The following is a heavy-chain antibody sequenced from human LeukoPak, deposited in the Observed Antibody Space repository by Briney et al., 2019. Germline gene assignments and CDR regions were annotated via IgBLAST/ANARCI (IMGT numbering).Heavy chain of an antibody. CDR1: GYTFTSYG. V-gene: IGHV1-18*01. CDR2: ISAYNGNT. Sequence: ASVKVSCKASGYTFTSYGISWVRQAPGQGPEWMGWISAYNGNTNYAQKLQGRVTMTTDTSTSTAYMELRSLRFDDTAVYYCARGSIVVVPAGKFDPWGQGTLVTVSS. CDR3: ARGSIVVVPAGKFDP. J-gene: IGHJ5*02. D-gene: IGHD2-2*01.